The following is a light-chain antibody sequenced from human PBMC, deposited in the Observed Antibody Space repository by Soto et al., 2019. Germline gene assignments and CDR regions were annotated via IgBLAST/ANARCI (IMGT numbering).Light chain of an antibody. V-gene: IGKV3-15*01. Sequence: EIVMTQSPATLSVSPGERATLSCKASQSVSSNLAWYQQKPGQAPRLLIYGASTRATGIPARFSGSGSGTEFTLTISSLQSEDLEVYYCQHYNNWPPWTFGQGTKVEIK. CDR1: QSVSSN. CDR3: QHYNNWPPWT. CDR2: GAS. J-gene: IGKJ1*01.